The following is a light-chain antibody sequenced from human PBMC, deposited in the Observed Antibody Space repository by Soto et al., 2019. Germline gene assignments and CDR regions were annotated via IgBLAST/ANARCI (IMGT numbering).Light chain of an antibody. CDR3: QHIYSIPIT. V-gene: IGKV1-39*01. CDR2: AAS. J-gene: IGKJ5*01. CDR1: QSVSSD. Sequence: DIQMTQSPSSLSASVGARVIITCRASQSVSSDLNWYQQKAGKPPKLLIFAASSLQSGVPSRFSGSGSGTHFTLTISNLQPEDFATYYCQHIYSIPITFGQGTRLEIK.